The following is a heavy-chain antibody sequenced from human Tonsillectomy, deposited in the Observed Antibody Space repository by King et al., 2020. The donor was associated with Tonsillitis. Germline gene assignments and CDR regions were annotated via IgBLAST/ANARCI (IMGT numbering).Heavy chain of an antibody. CDR1: GFTFSSND. CDR2: ISYDGSNK. D-gene: IGHD5-24*01. J-gene: IGHJ4*02. V-gene: IGHV3-33*05. CDR3: ARDRDGYIFDY. Sequence: VQLVESGGGVVQPGRSLRLSCAASGFTFSSNDMYWVRQAPGKGLEWVAVISYDGSNKYYADSVTGRFNISRDNSKNTLYLQMHSLRAEDTAVYYCARDRDGYIFDYWGRGTLVTVSS.